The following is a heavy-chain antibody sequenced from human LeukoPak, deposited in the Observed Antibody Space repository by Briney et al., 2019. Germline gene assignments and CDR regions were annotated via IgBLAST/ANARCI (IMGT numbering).Heavy chain of an antibody. J-gene: IGHJ4*02. Sequence: GGSLRLSCAASGFRFSSYWMSWVRQAPGKGLEWVANIKEDGGEKYSVDSVKGRFTISRDNAMNSLILYMSNLRVEDTAVYYCAREMSGSGMTYWGQGTLVTVSS. D-gene: IGHD3-10*01. CDR2: IKEDGGEK. CDR1: GFRFSSYW. CDR3: AREMSGSGMTY. V-gene: IGHV3-7*01.